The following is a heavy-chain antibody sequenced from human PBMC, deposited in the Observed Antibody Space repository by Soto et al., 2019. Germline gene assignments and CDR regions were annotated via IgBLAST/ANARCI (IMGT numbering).Heavy chain of an antibody. V-gene: IGHV1-3*01. J-gene: IGHJ3*02. CDR1: GYTFTSYA. CDR3: ARDLIVVVPAAHKTERIMITTPGSGAFDI. D-gene: IGHD2-2*01. Sequence: ASVKVSCKASGYTFTSYAMHWVRQAPGQRLEWMGWINAGNGNTKYSQKFQGRVTITRDTSASTAYMELSSLRSEEPAVYYCARDLIVVVPAAHKTERIMITTPGSGAFDIWGRGTMVTVSS. CDR2: INAGNGNT.